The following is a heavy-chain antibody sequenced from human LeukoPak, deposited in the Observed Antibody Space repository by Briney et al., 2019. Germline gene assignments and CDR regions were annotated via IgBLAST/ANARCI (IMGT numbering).Heavy chain of an antibody. CDR2: IYPGDSDT. CDR3: ARGAGTGYSSDWYFDY. V-gene: IGHV5-51*01. Sequence: GEYLKISCKGSGYSFTSYWIGWVRQMPGKGLEWMGIIYPGDSDTRYSPSFQGQVTISADKSISTAYLQWSSLKASDTAMYYCARGAGTGYSSDWYFDYWGQGTLVTVSS. D-gene: IGHD6-19*01. J-gene: IGHJ4*02. CDR1: GYSFTSYW.